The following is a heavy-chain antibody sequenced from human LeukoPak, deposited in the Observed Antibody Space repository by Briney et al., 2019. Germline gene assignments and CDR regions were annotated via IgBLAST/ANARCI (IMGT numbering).Heavy chain of an antibody. V-gene: IGHV1-46*01. CDR1: GYTFTSYY. CDR3: ARAPLVKSSGSYGDY. Sequence: ASVKVSCKASGYTFTSYYMHWVRQAPGQGLEWMGIIDPSGGSTSYAQKFQGRVTMTRDMSTSTVYMELSSLRSEDTAVYYCARAPLVKSSGSYGDYWGQGTLVTVSS. CDR2: IDPSGGST. J-gene: IGHJ4*02. D-gene: IGHD3-10*01.